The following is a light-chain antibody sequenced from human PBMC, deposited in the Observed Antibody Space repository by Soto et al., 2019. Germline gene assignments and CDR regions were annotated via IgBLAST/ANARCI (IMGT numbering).Light chain of an antibody. CDR3: QQYIRDPLT. J-gene: IGKJ5*01. CDR1: QSISSW. V-gene: IGKV1-5*03. CDR2: KAS. Sequence: DIQMTQSPSTLSASVGDRVTITCRASQSISSWLAWYQQKPEKAPNLLIYKASSLESGVPSRFSATGSGTEFTLTISSLQPDDFATYYCQQYIRDPLTFGPGTRLEI.